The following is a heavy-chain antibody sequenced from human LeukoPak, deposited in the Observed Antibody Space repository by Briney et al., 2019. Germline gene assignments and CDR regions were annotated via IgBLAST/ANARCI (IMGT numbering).Heavy chain of an antibody. D-gene: IGHD6-19*01. CDR1: GGTFSSYA. J-gene: IGHJ4*02. CDR2: IIPIFGTA. CDR3: ARSTVAGTKTIDY. Sequence: ASVKVSCKASGGTFSSYAISWVRQAPGQGLEWMGGIIPIFGTANYAQKFQGRVTITADKSTSTAYMELSSLRSEDTAVYYCARSTVAGTKTIDYWGQGTLVTVSS. V-gene: IGHV1-69*06.